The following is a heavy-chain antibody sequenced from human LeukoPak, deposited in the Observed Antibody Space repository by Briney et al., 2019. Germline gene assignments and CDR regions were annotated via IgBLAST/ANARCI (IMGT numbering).Heavy chain of an antibody. J-gene: IGHJ5*02. CDR3: ARDPTHDLGYCSGGSCFNWFDP. D-gene: IGHD2-15*01. CDR1: GGSISSYY. CDR2: IYTSGST. V-gene: IGHV4-4*07. Sequence: SETLSLTCTVSGGSISSYYWSWIRQPAGKGLEWIGRIYTSGSTNYNPSLNSPLTMSVDTSKNQFSLKLSSVTAADTAVYYCARDPTHDLGYCSGGSCFNWFDPWGQGTLVTVSS.